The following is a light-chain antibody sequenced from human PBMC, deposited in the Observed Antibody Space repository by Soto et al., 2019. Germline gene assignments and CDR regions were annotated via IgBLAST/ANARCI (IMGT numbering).Light chain of an antibody. CDR1: SSDVGGYNY. CDR3: SSYTSSSPYV. CDR2: DVS. J-gene: IGLJ1*01. V-gene: IGLV2-14*01. Sequence: QSALTQPASVSGSPGQSITISCTGTSSDVGGYNYVSWYQQYPGKAPKLMTYDVSNRPSGVSNPLSGSKSGNTASLTISGLQAEDEADYYCSSYTSSSPYVFGTGTKVTVL.